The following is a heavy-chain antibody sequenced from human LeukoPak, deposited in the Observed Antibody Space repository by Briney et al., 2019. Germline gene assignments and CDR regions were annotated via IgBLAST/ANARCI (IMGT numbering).Heavy chain of an antibody. V-gene: IGHV3-23*01. CDR1: GFTFSSYA. J-gene: IGHJ4*02. Sequence: GGSLRLSYAASGFTFSSYAMSWVRQAPGKGLEWVSAISGSGGSTYYADSVKGRFTISRDNSKNTLYLQMKSLRAEDTALYYCARDRHPRFAGFFDYWGQGTLVTVSS. CDR3: ARDRHPRFAGFFDY. CDR2: ISGSGGST.